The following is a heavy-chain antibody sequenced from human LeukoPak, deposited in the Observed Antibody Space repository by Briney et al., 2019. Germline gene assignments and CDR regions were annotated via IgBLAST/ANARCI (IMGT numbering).Heavy chain of an antibody. CDR3: ALYCRLSSNCGYYGMDV. D-gene: IGHD2-15*01. V-gene: IGHV4-59*08. CDR2: VSFSGST. CDR1: GGSINNYY. Sequence: SETLSLTCIVPGGSINNYYWGWIRQPPGKGLEWIGEVSFSGSTNYNPSLTSRVTISADTSKNQFSLKLSSVTAADTAVYHCALYCRLSSNCGYYGMDVWGQGTTVTVSS. J-gene: IGHJ6*02.